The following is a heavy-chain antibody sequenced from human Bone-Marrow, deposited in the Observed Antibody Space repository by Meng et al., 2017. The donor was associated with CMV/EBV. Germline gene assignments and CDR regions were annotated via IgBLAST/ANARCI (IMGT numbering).Heavy chain of an antibody. Sequence: GGSLRLSCAASGFSFSDYYMSWIREAPGKGLQWVASIRYDASNKYYRDSVKGRFTISRDNSKNTLYLQMNSLRAEDTAVYYCAKDQVVVVPALYSYYGLDVWGQGTLVTVSS. CDR2: IRYDASNK. CDR1: GFSFSDYY. J-gene: IGHJ6*02. CDR3: AKDQVVVVPALYSYYGLDV. D-gene: IGHD2-2*01. V-gene: IGHV3-30*02.